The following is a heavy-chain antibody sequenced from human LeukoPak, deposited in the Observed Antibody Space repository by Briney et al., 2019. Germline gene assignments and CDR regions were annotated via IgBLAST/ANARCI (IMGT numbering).Heavy chain of an antibody. CDR3: ARDWSSWPYYHYGMDV. D-gene: IGHD6-13*01. CDR1: GYTLTGYY. Sequence: ASVKVSCKASGYTLTGYYMHWVRQAPGQGLDCMVWINPNSGGTNYAQKFQGRVTMTRETSISTAYMELSRLRSDDTAVYYCARDWSSWPYYHYGMDVWGQATTVTVSS. J-gene: IGHJ6*02. CDR2: INPNSGGT. V-gene: IGHV1-2*02.